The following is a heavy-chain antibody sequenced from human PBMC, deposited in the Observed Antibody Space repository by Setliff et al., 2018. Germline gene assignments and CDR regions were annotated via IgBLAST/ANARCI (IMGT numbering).Heavy chain of an antibody. D-gene: IGHD3-10*01. CDR1: GFTFVSYG. CDR3: AKDAGSYSYSDN. V-gene: IGHV3-30*02. CDR2: IRYDGNDN. Sequence: PGGSLRLSCAASGFTFVSYGMHWVRQAPGKGLEWVAFIRYDGNDNYYRDSVKGRFTISRDNSQNTLYLQMDSLRVEDSAVYFCAKDAGSYSYSDNWGQGTLVTVSS. J-gene: IGHJ4*02.